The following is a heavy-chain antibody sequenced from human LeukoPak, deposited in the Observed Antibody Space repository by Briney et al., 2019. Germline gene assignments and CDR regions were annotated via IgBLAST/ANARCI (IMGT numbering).Heavy chain of an antibody. CDR1: GFTFSSYA. D-gene: IGHD2-15*01. Sequence: GSLRLSCAASGFTFSSYAMHWVRQAPGKGLEWVAVISYDGSNKYYVDSVKGRFTISRDNSKNTLYLQMNSLRAEDTAVYYCARVRYCSGGSCPKFPGIYYYYGMDVWGQGTTVTVSS. V-gene: IGHV3-30-3*01. J-gene: IGHJ6*02. CDR2: ISYDGSNK. CDR3: ARVRYCSGGSCPKFPGIYYYYGMDV.